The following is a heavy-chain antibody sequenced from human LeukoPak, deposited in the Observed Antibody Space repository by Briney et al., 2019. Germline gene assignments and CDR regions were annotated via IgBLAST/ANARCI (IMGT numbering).Heavy chain of an antibody. CDR2: IKQDGSEK. J-gene: IGHJ6*03. CDR3: ARAGTYYDFWSGYRDYYMDV. Sequence: PGGSLRLSCAASGFIFSNYWMSWVRQAPGKGLEWVANIKQDGSEKYYVDSVKGRFTISGDNAKNSLYLQMNSLRAEDTAVYYCARAGTYYDFWSGYRDYYMDVWGKGTTVTVSS. D-gene: IGHD3-3*01. V-gene: IGHV3-7*04. CDR1: GFIFSNYW.